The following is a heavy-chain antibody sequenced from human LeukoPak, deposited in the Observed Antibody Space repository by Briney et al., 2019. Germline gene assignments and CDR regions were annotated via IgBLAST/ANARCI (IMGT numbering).Heavy chain of an antibody. D-gene: IGHD3-10*01. Sequence: GGSLRLSCAASGFTFSSYAMHWVRQAPGKGLEGGAVISYDGSNKYYADSVKGRFTISRDNSKNTLYLQMNSLRAEDTAVYYCAKHLFYGSGSYYNVLVRAFDIWGQGTMVTVSS. CDR1: GFTFSSYA. CDR2: ISYDGSNK. CDR3: AKHLFYGSGSYYNVLVRAFDI. J-gene: IGHJ3*02. V-gene: IGHV3-30*04.